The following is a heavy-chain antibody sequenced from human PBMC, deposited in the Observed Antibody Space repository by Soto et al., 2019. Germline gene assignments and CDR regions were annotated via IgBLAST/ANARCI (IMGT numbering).Heavy chain of an antibody. J-gene: IGHJ4*02. D-gene: IGHD3-16*01. V-gene: IGHV1-46*01. CDR2: IDPSGGVT. CDR3: ARDVLGHDNYETIGYSFDH. CDR1: GYTFTKFH. Sequence: QVQLIQFGAEVKKPGASVKVSCRASGYTFTKFHIHWVRQAPGPGLEWMGMIDPSGGVTRDAQRFQGRITMTSDTSTSSVYMELRGLTSEDTALYYCARDVLGHDNYETIGYSFDHWGPGTLVTVSS.